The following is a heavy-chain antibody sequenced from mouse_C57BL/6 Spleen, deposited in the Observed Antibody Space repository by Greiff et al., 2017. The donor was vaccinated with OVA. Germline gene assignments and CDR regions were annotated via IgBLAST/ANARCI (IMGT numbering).Heavy chain of an antibody. CDR3: ARSGNSSYFDY. D-gene: IGHD2-1*01. CDR1: GYTFTSYW. V-gene: IGHV1-50*01. J-gene: IGHJ2*01. Sequence: QVQLQQSGAELVKPGASVKLSCKASGYTFTSYWMQWVKQRPGQGLEWIGEIDPSDSYTNYNQKFKGKATLTVDTSSSTAYMQLSSLTSEDSAVYYCARSGNSSYFDYWGQGTTLTVSS. CDR2: IDPSDSYT.